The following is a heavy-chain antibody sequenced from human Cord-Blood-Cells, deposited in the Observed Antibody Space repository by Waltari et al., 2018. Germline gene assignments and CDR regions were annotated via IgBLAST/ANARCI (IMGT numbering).Heavy chain of an antibody. CDR2: IYTSGST. J-gene: IGHJ2*01. Sequence: QVQLQESGPGLVKPSETLSLTCTVSGGSISSYSRSWIRQTAGKGLEWLGRIYTSGSTNYNPSLKSRVTMSVDTSKNQFSLKLSSVTAADTAVYYCASRGPAAAGIFDLWGRVTLVTVSS. CDR1: GGSISSYS. V-gene: IGHV4-4*07. CDR3: ASRGPAAAGIFDL. D-gene: IGHD6-13*01.